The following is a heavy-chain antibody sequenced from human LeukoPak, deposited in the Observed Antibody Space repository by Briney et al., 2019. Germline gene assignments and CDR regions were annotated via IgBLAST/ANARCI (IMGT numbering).Heavy chain of an antibody. CDR1: GGSFSGYY. D-gene: IGHD3-10*01. J-gene: IGHJ4*02. V-gene: IGHV4-34*01. CDR2: INHSGST. Sequence: SGTLSLTCAVYGGSFSGYYWSWIRQPPGKGLEWIGEINHSGSTNYNPSLKSRVTISVDTSKNQFSLKLSSVTAADTAVYYCARGNGSGSYYNAGSFDYWGQGTLVTVSS. CDR3: ARGNGSGSYYNAGSFDY.